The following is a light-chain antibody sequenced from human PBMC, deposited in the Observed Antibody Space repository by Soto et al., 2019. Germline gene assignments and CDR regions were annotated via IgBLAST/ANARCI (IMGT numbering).Light chain of an antibody. Sequence: EVLMTQSPATLSVSPGERVTLSCRASQSININLAWYQQKPGQAPRVLIYGASSRASGIPHRFSGSGSGTHFTLHISRLEHDDFAFYYCQQYHSRPPLTFGGGTRVEIK. CDR2: GAS. V-gene: IGKV3D-15*01. J-gene: IGKJ4*01. CDR1: QSININ. CDR3: QQYHSRPPLT.